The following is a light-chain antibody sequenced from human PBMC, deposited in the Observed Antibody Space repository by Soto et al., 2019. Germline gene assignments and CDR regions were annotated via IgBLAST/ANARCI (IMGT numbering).Light chain of an antibody. J-gene: IGKJ1*01. CDR3: QQLNSYPRT. CDR2: AAF. V-gene: IGKV1-9*01. Sequence: DIQLTQSPSFLSSSVGDRVTITFRASQGISSNLAWYQQKPVKAPNLLISAAFTLQSGVPSRFSGSGSGTEFTLTISSLQPEDFATYYCQQLNSYPRTFGQGTKV. CDR1: QGISSN.